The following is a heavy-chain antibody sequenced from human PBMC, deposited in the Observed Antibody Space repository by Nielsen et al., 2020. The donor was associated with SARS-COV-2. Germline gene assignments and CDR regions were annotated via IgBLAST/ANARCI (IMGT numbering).Heavy chain of an antibody. J-gene: IGHJ3*02. D-gene: IGHD3-10*01. Sequence: WIRQPPGKGLEWVANIKQDGSEKYYVDSVKGRFTISRDNAKNSLYLQMNSLRAEDTAVYYCARPVVRGVIYAFDIWGQGTMVTVSS. CDR2: IKQDGSEK. CDR3: ARPVVRGVIYAFDI. V-gene: IGHV3-7*03.